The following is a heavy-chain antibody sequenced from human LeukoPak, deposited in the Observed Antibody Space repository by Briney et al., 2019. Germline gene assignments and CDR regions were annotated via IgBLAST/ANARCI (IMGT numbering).Heavy chain of an antibody. CDR3: AKSGLRSYFDY. J-gene: IGHJ4*02. CDR2: ISGSGGST. CDR1: GFTFSSYG. D-gene: IGHD3-10*01. V-gene: IGHV3-23*01. Sequence: GGSLRLSCAASGFTFSSYGMSWVRQAPGKGLEWVSAISGSGGSTYYADSVKGRFTISRDNSKNTLYLQMSSLRAEDTAVYYCAKSGLRSYFDYWGQGTLVTVSS.